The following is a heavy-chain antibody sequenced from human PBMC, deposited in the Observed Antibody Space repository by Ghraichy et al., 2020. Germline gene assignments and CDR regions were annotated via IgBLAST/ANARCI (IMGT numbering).Heavy chain of an antibody. J-gene: IGHJ6*02. CDR3: ARGWTTAMVGYYYYYGMDV. V-gene: IGHV4-34*01. CDR1: GGSFSGYY. D-gene: IGHD5-18*01. Sequence: ETLSLTCAVHGGSFSGYYWSWIRQPPGKGLEWIGEINHSGSTNYNPSLKSRVTISVDTSKNQFSLKLSSVTAADTAVYYCARGWTTAMVGYYYYYGMDVWGQGTTVTVSS. CDR2: INHSGST.